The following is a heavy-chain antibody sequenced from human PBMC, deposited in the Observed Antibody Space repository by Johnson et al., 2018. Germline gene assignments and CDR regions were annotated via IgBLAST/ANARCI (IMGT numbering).Heavy chain of an antibody. CDR3: AGKYSWNDGTFYYYMDV. CDR1: GFTFSHYA. V-gene: IGHV3-30-3*01. D-gene: IGHD1-1*01. CDR2: ISYDGSNK. J-gene: IGHJ6*03. Sequence: QVRLVESGGGVVQPGESLRLSCAASGFTFSHYAMHWLRQAPGKGLEWVAVISYDGSNKYYADSVKGLLPIARDNSKNTRHLQMDSLRAEDTAVFYCAGKYSWNDGTFYYYMDVWGKGTTVTVSS.